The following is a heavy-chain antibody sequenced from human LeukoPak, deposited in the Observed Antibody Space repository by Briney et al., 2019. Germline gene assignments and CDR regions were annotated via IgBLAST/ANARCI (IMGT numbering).Heavy chain of an antibody. CDR3: ARDLDTGNYFFAY. D-gene: IGHD3-9*01. V-gene: IGHV3-48*04. J-gene: IGHJ4*02. CDR1: GFSFGSYG. CDR2: ISGYSGPA. Sequence: GGSLRLSCAASGFSFGSYGLSWVRQAPGKGLQWISYISGYSGPAYYADSVEGRFTISRDNAKNSVFLQLNSVRAEDTAVYYCARDLDTGNYFFAYWGQGTPVIVSS.